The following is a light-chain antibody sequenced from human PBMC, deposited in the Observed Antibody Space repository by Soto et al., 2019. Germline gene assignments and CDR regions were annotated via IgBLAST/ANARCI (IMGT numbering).Light chain of an antibody. CDR3: QQYNSYSRT. CDR2: DAS. Sequence: DIQMTQSPSTLSASLGDRVTITCRASQSISSWLAWYQQKPGKAPKLLIYDASSLESGVPSRFSGSGSGTEFTLTISSLQPDDFATYYCQQYNSYSRTFGQGPRWIS. CDR1: QSISSW. J-gene: IGKJ1*01. V-gene: IGKV1-5*01.